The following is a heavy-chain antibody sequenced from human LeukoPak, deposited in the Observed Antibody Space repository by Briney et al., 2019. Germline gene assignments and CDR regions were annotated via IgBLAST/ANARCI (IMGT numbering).Heavy chain of an antibody. CDR2: IHYSGST. CDR1: GGSISSGGYY. CDR3: ARVGIAVAVFDY. J-gene: IGHJ4*02. Sequence: SETLSLTCTVSGGSISSGGYYWSWIRQHPRKGLEWIGYIHYSGSTYYNPSLKSRVTISVDTSKNQFSLKLSSVTAADTAVYYCARVGIAVAVFDYWGQGTLVTVSS. D-gene: IGHD6-19*01. V-gene: IGHV4-31*03.